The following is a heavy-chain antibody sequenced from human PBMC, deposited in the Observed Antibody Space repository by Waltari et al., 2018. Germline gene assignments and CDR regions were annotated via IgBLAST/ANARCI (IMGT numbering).Heavy chain of an antibody. D-gene: IGHD2-2*01. CDR1: GFSLSTSGMC. J-gene: IGHJ4*02. CDR3: ARRYCSSTSCFYYFDY. Sequence: QVTLRESGPALVKPTQTLTLTCTFSGFSLSTSGMCVSWLRQPPGKALEWLALIDWDDDKYYSTSLKTRLTISKDTSKNQVVLTMTNMDPVDTATYYCARRYCSSTSCFYYFDYWGQGTLVTVSS. CDR2: IDWDDDK. V-gene: IGHV2-70*01.